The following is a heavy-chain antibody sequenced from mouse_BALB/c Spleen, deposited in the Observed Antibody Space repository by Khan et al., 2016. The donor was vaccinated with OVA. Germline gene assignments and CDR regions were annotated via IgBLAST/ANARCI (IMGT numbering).Heavy chain of an antibody. Sequence: EVQLVESGPGLVKPSQSLSLTCTVTGYSITSDYAWNWIRQFPGNKLEWMGYIRSTGSTSYNPSLKSRISITRDISKNQFFLQLKSVTTEDTATYYGASALYYSYGYALDCWGRGTSVTVSS. J-gene: IGHJ4*01. V-gene: IGHV3-2*02. CDR2: IRSTGST. CDR1: GYSITSDYA. D-gene: IGHD2-12*01. CDR3: ASALYYSYGYALDC.